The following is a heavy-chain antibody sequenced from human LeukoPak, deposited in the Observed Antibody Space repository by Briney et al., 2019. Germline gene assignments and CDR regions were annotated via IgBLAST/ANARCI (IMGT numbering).Heavy chain of an antibody. CDR1: GYTFTNYG. Sequence: ASVKVSYKASGYTFTNYGISWVRQAPGQGLEWMGWISANNGNTDYAQKLQGRVTLTTDTSTNTAYMELRSLRSDDTAVYYCARDIAVTNFDYWGQGTLVTVSS. D-gene: IGHD4-11*01. V-gene: IGHV1-18*01. CDR3: ARDIAVTNFDY. CDR2: ISANNGNT. J-gene: IGHJ4*02.